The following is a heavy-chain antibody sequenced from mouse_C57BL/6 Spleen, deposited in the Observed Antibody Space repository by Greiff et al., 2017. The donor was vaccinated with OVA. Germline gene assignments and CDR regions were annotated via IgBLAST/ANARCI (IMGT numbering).Heavy chain of an antibody. D-gene: IGHD1-1*01. V-gene: IGHV8-12*01. J-gene: IGHJ2*01. CDR3: ARNRYSVFDY. Sequence: QVQLQQSGPGLLQSSPTLSLTCSFSGFSLSTSGMGVSWIRPPSGNGLKWLAHLYWDDAKRYNPSLKSRLTISKDTSRHQGFLKMTSGDTADTATVYCARNRYSVFDYWGQGTTLTVSS. CDR2: LYWDDAK. CDR1: GFSLSTSGMG.